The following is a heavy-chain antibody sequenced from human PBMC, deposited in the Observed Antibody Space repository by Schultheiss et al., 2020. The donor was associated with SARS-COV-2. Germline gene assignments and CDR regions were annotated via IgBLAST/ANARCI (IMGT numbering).Heavy chain of an antibody. CDR1: GYTFTSYG. CDR2: FDPEDGET. D-gene: IGHD2-2*01. V-gene: IGHV1-24*01. Sequence: ASVKDSCKASGYTFTSYGISWVRQATGQGVEWMGGFDPEDGETIYAQKFQDRVTMTEDTSTDTAYMELSSLRSEDTAVYYCATGSSTSFHYMDVLCKGTTVTVSS. CDR3: ATGSSTSFHYMDV. J-gene: IGHJ6*03.